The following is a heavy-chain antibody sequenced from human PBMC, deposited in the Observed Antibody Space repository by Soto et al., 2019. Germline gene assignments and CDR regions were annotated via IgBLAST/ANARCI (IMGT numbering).Heavy chain of an antibody. CDR3: AREDDGGDSLDV. CDR2: IHHSGAI. D-gene: IGHD2-21*02. Sequence: QVQLVESGPGLVKPSQTLSLTCTVSGGSINSDYYHWTWIRQSPGKGLEWIGYIHHSGAILYNPSFKSRLAISVDTSKKQFSLHLSSVTDTDTAVYFCAREDDGGDSLDVWGQGTTVTVSS. J-gene: IGHJ6*02. CDR1: GGSINSDYYH. V-gene: IGHV4-30-4*08.